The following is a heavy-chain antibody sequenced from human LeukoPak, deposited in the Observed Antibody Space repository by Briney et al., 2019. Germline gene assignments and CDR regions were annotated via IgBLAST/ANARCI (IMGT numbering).Heavy chain of an antibody. D-gene: IGHD1-7*01. J-gene: IGHJ4*02. CDR3: AKRSLELPDY. Sequence: QSGGSLRLSCAASGFTFSSFDMHWVRQAPGKGLEWVAIIWYDGSNKYYADSVKGRFTISRDNSKNTLYLQMNSLRPEDTAVYYCAKRSLELPDYWGQGTLVTVSS. V-gene: IGHV3-30*02. CDR1: GFTFSSFD. CDR2: IWYDGSNK.